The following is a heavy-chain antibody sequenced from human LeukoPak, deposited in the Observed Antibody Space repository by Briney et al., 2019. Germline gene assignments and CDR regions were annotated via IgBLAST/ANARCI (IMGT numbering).Heavy chain of an antibody. CDR2: ISADGGST. Sequence: GGSLRLSCVASGLNFDDSAMHWVRHAPGKGLEWVSLISADGGSTFSADSVKGRFSISRGNSKNSLYLQMNSLRSEDIAMYYCAKESGKFDYWGQGTLVAVSS. CDR3: AKESGKFDY. CDR1: GLNFDDSA. V-gene: IGHV3-43*02. J-gene: IGHJ4*02.